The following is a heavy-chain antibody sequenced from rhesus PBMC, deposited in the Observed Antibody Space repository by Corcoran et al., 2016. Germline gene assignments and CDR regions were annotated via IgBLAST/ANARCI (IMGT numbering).Heavy chain of an antibody. J-gene: IGHJ2*01. CDR2: ISSASSYI. CDR3: TRGGYSWYFDL. D-gene: IGHD5-42*01. V-gene: IGHV3S16*01. CDR1: GFTFSDYY. Sequence: EVQLVESGGGLVQPGGSLRLSCAASGFTFSDYYMSWVRQAPGKGLELVSSISSASSYIYYADSVKGRFPISRDNAKNSLSLQMNSLKTEDTAVYYCTRGGYSWYFDLWGPGTPITISS.